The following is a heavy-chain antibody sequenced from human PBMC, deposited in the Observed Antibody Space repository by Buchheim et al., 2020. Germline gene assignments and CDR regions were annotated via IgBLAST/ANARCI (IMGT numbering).Heavy chain of an antibody. CDR2: IKQDGSDK. CDR3: ARLSMIVVVDI. V-gene: IGHV3-7*01. Sequence: EVQLVESGGGLVQPGGSLRLSCAASGFTISTYWMTWVRQAPGKGLEWVANIKQDGSDKCYVDSVKGRFTISRDNAKNSLYLQMNSLRAEDTAVYYCARLSMIVVVDIWGQGT. D-gene: IGHD3-22*01. J-gene: IGHJ3*02. CDR1: GFTISTYW.